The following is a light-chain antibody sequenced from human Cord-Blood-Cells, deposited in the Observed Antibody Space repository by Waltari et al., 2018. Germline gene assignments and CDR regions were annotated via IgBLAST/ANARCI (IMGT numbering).Light chain of an antibody. J-gene: IGKJ4*01. CDR2: DAS. Sequence: IVLTQSPATLSLSPGARATLSCRASQSVSSYLAWYQQKPGQAPRLLISDASNRATGIPARFSGSGSGTDFTLTISSLEPEDFAVYYCQQRSNWLTFGGGTKVEIK. V-gene: IGKV3-11*01. CDR1: QSVSSY. CDR3: QQRSNWLT.